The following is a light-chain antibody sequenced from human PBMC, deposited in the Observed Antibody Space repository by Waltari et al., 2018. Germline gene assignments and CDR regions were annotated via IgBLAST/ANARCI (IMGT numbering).Light chain of an antibody. CDR3: QQYFGIPIT. Sequence: DIQMTQSPSSLPASLGDRVTITCRASQGISSSLAWYQKKVGEAPKLLLYGASRLESGVPSRFSGSGSGTVYTLTISSLQPEDFATYYCQQYFGIPITLGQGTRLE. CDR2: GAS. V-gene: IGKV1-NL1*01. CDR1: QGISSS. J-gene: IGKJ5*01.